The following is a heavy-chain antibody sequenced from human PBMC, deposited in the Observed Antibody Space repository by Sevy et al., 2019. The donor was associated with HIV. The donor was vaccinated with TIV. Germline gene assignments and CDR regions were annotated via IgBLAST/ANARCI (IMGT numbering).Heavy chain of an antibody. D-gene: IGHD3-10*01. CDR1: GGSLSGYQ. CDR2: IYDSGRT. CDR3: ARVGSWYYGSTGNAFDI. Sequence: SETLSLGCTVSGGSLSGYQWNWIRQPPGKGLEWIGYIYDSGRTNYNPSLESRVTISVDTSKNQFSLNLNSVTAADTAVYYCARVGSWYYGSTGNAFDIWGQGTMVTVSS. J-gene: IGHJ3*02. V-gene: IGHV4-59*01.